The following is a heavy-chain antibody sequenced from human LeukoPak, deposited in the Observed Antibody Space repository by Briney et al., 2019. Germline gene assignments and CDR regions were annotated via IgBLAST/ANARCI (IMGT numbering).Heavy chain of an antibody. D-gene: IGHD3-22*01. CDR1: GGSFSGYY. CDR3: ARGPRITMIVVVIGRWFDP. V-gene: IGHV4-34*01. CDR2: INHSGST. Sequence: PSETLSLTCAVYGGSFSGYYWSWIRQPPGKGLEWIGEINHSGSTNYNPSLKSRVTISVDTSKNQFSLKLSSVTAADTAVYYCARGPRITMIVVVIGRWFDPWGQGTLVTVSS. J-gene: IGHJ5*02.